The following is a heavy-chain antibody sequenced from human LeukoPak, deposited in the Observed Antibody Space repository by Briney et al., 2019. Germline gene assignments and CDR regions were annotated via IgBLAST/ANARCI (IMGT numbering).Heavy chain of an antibody. J-gene: IGHJ6*02. CDR3: FGYISKSNYGMDV. CDR2: IRSKPYGETT. D-gene: IGHD6-13*01. CDR1: GFTFGDYA. Sequence: PGGSLRLSCTASGFTFGDYAMNWVRQAPGKGLEWVGLIRSKPYGETTEYAASVRGRFTISRDDSRSVAYLQMNSLRAEDTAVYYCFGYISKSNYGMDVWGLGTTVTVSS. V-gene: IGHV3-49*04.